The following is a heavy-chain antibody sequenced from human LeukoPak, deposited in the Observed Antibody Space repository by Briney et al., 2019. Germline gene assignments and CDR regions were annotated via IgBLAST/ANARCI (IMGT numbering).Heavy chain of an antibody. D-gene: IGHD6-13*01. Sequence: SQTLSLTCTVSGDSISSGDHYWSWIRQPPGKGLEWIGYIHYSGSTYYNRSLKSRVIISVDMSKNQFSLSLNSLTAADSAVYYCARAAADENSWYFLDYRGQGTLVTVSS. J-gene: IGHJ4*02. CDR3: ARAAADENSWYFLDY. CDR2: IHYSGST. V-gene: IGHV4-30-4*01. CDR1: GDSISSGDHY.